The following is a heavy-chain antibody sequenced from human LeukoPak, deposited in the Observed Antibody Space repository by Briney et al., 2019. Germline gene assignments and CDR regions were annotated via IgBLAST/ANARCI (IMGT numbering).Heavy chain of an antibody. Sequence: SETLSLTCTVSGGAIISDNFYWGWVRQPPGKGLEWVGSINYSGTTYYNPSLRSRLSISVDTSRTQFFLRLNSVTAADTAVYYCGRLFDSWGQGILVTVST. CDR3: GRLFDS. V-gene: IGHV4-39*01. CDR1: GGAIISDNFY. CDR2: INYSGTT. J-gene: IGHJ4*02.